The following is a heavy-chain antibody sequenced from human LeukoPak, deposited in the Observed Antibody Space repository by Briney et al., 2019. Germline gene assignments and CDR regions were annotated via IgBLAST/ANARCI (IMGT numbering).Heavy chain of an antibody. CDR2: INPNSGDT. CDR3: ARDYRGGDCFPDY. J-gene: IGHJ4*02. CDR1: GYTFTCYY. V-gene: IGHV1-2*06. Sequence: ASVKVSCKASGYTFTCYYVHWVRQAPVQGLEWMGRINPNSGDTNYAQKFQGRVTMTRDTSISTAYMELSRLRSDDTAVYYCARDYRGGDCFPDYWGQGTLVTVSS. D-gene: IGHD2-21*02.